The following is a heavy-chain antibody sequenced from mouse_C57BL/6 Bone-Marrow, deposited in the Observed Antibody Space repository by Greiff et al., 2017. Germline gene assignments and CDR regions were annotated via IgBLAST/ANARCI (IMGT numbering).Heavy chain of an antibody. CDR2: IHPNSGST. Sequence: QVHVKQSGAELVKPGASVKLSCKASGYTFTSYWMHWVKQRPGQGLEWIGMIHPNSGSTNYNEKFKSKATLTVDKSSSTAYMQLSSLTSEDSAVYYCARWTGPWFAYWGQGTLVTVSA. J-gene: IGHJ3*01. CDR1: GYTFTSYW. CDR3: ARWTGPWFAY. V-gene: IGHV1-64*01.